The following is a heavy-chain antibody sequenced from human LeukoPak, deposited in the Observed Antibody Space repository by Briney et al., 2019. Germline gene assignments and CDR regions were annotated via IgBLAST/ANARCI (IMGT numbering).Heavy chain of an antibody. CDR2: IKEDGSEK. V-gene: IGHV3-7*01. Sequence: GGSLRLSCAASGFTFSSYWMSWVRQAPGKGLEWVANIKEDGSEKNYVDSVKSRFTISRDNAKNSLYLQMNSLRAEDTAVYYCARAVASNWFDPWGQGTLVTVSS. D-gene: IGHD6-19*01. CDR3: ARAVASNWFDP. J-gene: IGHJ5*02. CDR1: GFTFSSYW.